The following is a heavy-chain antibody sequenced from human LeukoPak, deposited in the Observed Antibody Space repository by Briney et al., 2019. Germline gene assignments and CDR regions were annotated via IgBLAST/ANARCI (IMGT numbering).Heavy chain of an antibody. CDR2: IVVGSGNT. D-gene: IGHD6-19*01. Sequence: SVKVSCKASGFTFTSSAMQWVRQARGQRLEWIGWIVVGSGNTSYAQKFQERVTITRDMSTSTAYMELSSLRSEDTAVYYCAAEIAVASGIVLDPWGQGTLVTVSS. V-gene: IGHV1-58*02. CDR1: GFTFTSSA. CDR3: AAEIAVASGIVLDP. J-gene: IGHJ5*02.